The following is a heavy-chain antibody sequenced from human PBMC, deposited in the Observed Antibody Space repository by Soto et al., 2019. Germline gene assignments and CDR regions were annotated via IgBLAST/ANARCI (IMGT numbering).Heavy chain of an antibody. D-gene: IGHD3-10*01. CDR3: ARGPGSGVHLSAFDA. CDR1: GFSFSTYG. J-gene: IGHJ3*01. V-gene: IGHV3-33*01. CDR2: TWFHGNKE. Sequence: TGGSLRLSCGASGFSFSTYGMNWVRQAPCKGLEWVGLTWFHGNKEEYADAVKGRFTISIDNSKNIVFLQIHSLRVEETAVYYCARGPGSGVHLSAFDAWCEGTLVTVSS.